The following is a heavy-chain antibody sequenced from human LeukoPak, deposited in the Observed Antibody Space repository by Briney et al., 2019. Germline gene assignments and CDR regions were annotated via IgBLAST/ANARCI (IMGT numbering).Heavy chain of an antibody. D-gene: IGHD3-9*01. J-gene: IGHJ3*02. CDR3: ARNRVNFDWSLDAFDI. CDR1: GGSISSSSYY. V-gene: IGHV4-61*01. Sequence: SETLSLTCTVSGGSISSSSYYWSWIRQPPGKGLEWIGYIYYSGSTNYNPSLKSRVTISVDTSKNQFSLKLSSVTAADTAVYYCARNRVNFDWSLDAFDIWGQGTMVTVSS. CDR2: IYYSGST.